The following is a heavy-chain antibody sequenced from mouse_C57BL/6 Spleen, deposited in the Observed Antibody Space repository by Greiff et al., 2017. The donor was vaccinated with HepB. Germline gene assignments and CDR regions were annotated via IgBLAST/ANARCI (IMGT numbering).Heavy chain of an antibody. CDR3: ARYYSSCWYFDV. CDR2: IYPRSGNT. Sequence: VQLQQSGAELARPGASVKLSCKASGYTFTSYGISWVKQRTGQGLEWIGEIYPRSGNTYYNEKFKGKATLTADKSSSTAYMELRSLTSEDSAVYFCARYYSSCWYFDVWGTGTTVTVSS. D-gene: IGHD2-5*01. CDR1: GYTFTSYG. V-gene: IGHV1-81*01. J-gene: IGHJ1*03.